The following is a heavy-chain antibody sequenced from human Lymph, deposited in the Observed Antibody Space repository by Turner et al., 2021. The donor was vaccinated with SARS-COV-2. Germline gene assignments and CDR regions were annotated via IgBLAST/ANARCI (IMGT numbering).Heavy chain of an antibody. CDR1: GFTFNNYG. CDR3: AKGGGSGYLNFDY. Sequence: QVRLLESGGGLVQPGSSLSPPFAASGFTFNNYGIPWVRQAPGKGLEWVAVISFDGSNKYYADSVKGRFTISRDNTNNTLYLQMNSLRVEDTAVYYCAKGGGSGYLNFDYWGQGTLVTVSS. D-gene: IGHD3-3*01. V-gene: IGHV3-30*18. CDR2: ISFDGSNK. J-gene: IGHJ4*02.